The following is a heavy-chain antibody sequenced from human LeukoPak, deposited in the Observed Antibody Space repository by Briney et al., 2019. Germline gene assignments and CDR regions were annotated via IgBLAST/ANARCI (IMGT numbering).Heavy chain of an antibody. Sequence: SETLSLTCTVSGGSISSYYWSWIRQPPGKGLEWIGYIYYSGSTYYNPSLKSRVTISVDTSKNHFSLKLSSVTAADTAVYYCARQVYYYASGTTYYYYMDVWGNGTTATISS. CDR1: GGSISSYY. CDR2: IYYSGST. CDR3: ARQVYYYASGTTYYYYMDV. D-gene: IGHD3-10*01. J-gene: IGHJ6*03. V-gene: IGHV4-59*04.